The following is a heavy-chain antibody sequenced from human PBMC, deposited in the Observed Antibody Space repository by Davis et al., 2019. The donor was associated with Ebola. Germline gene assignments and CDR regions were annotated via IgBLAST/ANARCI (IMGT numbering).Heavy chain of an antibody. CDR3: ARELWFGHSYYYYYGMDV. D-gene: IGHD3-10*01. CDR2: ISAYNGNT. V-gene: IGHV1-18*01. CDR1: GYTFTSYG. Sequence: ASVQVSCKASGYTFTSYGISWVRPAPGHALEWMGWISAYNGNTNYAQKLQGRVTMTTDTSTSTAYMELRSLRSDDTAVYYCARELWFGHSYYYYYGMDVWGQGTTVTVSS. J-gene: IGHJ6*02.